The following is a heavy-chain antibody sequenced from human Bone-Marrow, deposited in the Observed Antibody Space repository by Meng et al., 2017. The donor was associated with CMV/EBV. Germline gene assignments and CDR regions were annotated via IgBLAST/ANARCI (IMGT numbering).Heavy chain of an antibody. V-gene: IGHV3-21*01. J-gene: IGHJ4*02. CDR2: ISSSSSYI. CDR1: GFTFSSYS. Sequence: GGSLRLSCAASGFTFSSYSMNWVRQAPGKGLEWVSFISSSSSYIYYADSVKGRFTISRDNAKNSLYLRINSLRAEDTAVYYCARGPRFGELFDWGQGTLVTVSS. D-gene: IGHD3-10*01. CDR3: ARGPRFGELFD.